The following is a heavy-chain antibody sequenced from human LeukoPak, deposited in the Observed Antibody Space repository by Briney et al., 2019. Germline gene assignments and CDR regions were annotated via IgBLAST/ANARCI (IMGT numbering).Heavy chain of an antibody. CDR1: GFTVSSNY. CDR2: IYSGGST. Sequence: GESLKISCAASGFTVSSNYMSWVRQAPGKGLEWVSVIYSGGSTYYADSVKGRFTISRDNSKNTLYLQMNSLRAEDTAVYYCAARGFSSSWYDFDYWGQGTLVTVSS. D-gene: IGHD6-13*01. CDR3: AARGFSSSWYDFDY. V-gene: IGHV3-66*01. J-gene: IGHJ4*02.